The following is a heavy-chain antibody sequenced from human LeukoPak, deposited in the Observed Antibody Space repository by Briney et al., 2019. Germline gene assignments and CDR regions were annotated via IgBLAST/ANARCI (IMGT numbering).Heavy chain of an antibody. CDR1: GFTFSSYG. Sequence: GGSLRLSCVASGFTFSSYGMHWVRQAPGKGLEWVSAISGSGGSTYYADSVKGRFTISRDNSKNTLYLQMNSLRAEDTAVYYCAKMMYDILTGYSWGGKPLDYWGQGTLVTVSS. D-gene: IGHD3-9*01. J-gene: IGHJ4*02. CDR2: ISGSGGST. V-gene: IGHV3-23*01. CDR3: AKMMYDILTGYSWGGKPLDY.